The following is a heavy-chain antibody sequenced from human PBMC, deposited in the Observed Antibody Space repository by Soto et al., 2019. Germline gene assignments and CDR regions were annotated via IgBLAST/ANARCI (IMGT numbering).Heavy chain of an antibody. J-gene: IGHJ4*02. CDR2: ISPNNGST. D-gene: IGHD4-17*01. V-gene: IGHV1-18*01. Sequence: ASVKVCCKASGYTLTSYGISWVRQAPGQGLEWMGWISPNNGSTNYAQKFQGRVTMTRDTSISTAYMELNSLRAEDTAVYYCAKRPWAEGRYGADYWGQGTLVTVSS. CDR3: AKRPWAEGRYGADY. CDR1: GYTLTSYG.